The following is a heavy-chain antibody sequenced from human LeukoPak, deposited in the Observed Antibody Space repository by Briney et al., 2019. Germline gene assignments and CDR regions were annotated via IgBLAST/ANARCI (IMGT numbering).Heavy chain of an antibody. Sequence: GGSLRLSCAASGFTFSTYTMNWVRQAPGKGLEWLSYIRSTGSTIYYADSVKGRFTISRDSANSLLFLQMNSLKAEDTAVYYCARRTVETLPYALDVWGQGTTVAVSS. D-gene: IGHD5-24*01. J-gene: IGHJ6*02. V-gene: IGHV3-48*01. CDR2: IRSTGSTI. CDR1: GFTFSTYT. CDR3: ARRTVETLPYALDV.